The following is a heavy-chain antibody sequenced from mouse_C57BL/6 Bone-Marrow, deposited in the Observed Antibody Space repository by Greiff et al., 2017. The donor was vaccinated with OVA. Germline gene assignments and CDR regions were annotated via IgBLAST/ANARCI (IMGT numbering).Heavy chain of an antibody. Sequence: QVQLQQSGAELAKPGASVKLSCKASGYTFTSYWMHWVKQRPGQGLEWIGYINPSSGYTKYNQKFKDKATLTADKSSSTAYMQLSSLTYEDSAVYDGAVWLRRGGPGFAYWGQGTLVTVSA. V-gene: IGHV1-7*01. J-gene: IGHJ3*01. CDR2: INPSSGYT. CDR1: GYTFTSYW. CDR3: AVWLRRGGPGFAY. D-gene: IGHD2-2*01.